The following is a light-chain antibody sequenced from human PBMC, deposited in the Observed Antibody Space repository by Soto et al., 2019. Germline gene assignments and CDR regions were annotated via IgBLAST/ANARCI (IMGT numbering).Light chain of an antibody. CDR1: QSVSSMY. Sequence: VLTQSPGTLSLSPGERATVSCRASQSVSSMYLDWSQQKLSQAPGLLIYDVSSRAAAIPDRFSGSGSGADFTRTIRRPEPEDFAVNYSEQYGSSARTFGQGTKVDTK. V-gene: IGKV3-20*01. J-gene: IGKJ1*01. CDR2: DVS. CDR3: EQYGSSART.